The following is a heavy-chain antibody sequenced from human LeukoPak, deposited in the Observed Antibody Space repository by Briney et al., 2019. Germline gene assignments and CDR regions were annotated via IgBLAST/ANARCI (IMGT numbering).Heavy chain of an antibody. CDR1: EFTFDDYA. D-gene: IGHD3-3*01. Sequence: QPGRSLRLSCAASEFTFDDYAMHWVRQAPGKGLEWVSGISWNSGNIGYADSVKGRFTISRDNAKNSLYLQMNSLRAVDTALYYCAKGLRFLEWLFDDGFDIWGQGTMVTVSS. CDR3: AKGLRFLEWLFDDGFDI. J-gene: IGHJ3*02. V-gene: IGHV3-9*01. CDR2: ISWNSGNI.